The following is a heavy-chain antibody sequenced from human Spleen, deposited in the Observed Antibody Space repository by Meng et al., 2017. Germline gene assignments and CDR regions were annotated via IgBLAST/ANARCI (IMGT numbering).Heavy chain of an antibody. Sequence: SETLSLTCTVSGGSISSGGYYWSWIRQHPGKGLEWIGYIYYSGSTYYNPSLKSRLTISVDTSQNQFSLNLNSVTAADTAVYYCASDRVGGTAAQFDYWGQGTLVTVSS. CDR1: GGSISSGGYY. CDR3: ASDRVGGTAAQFDY. J-gene: IGHJ4*02. CDR2: IYYSGST. V-gene: IGHV4-31*03. D-gene: IGHD1-26*01.